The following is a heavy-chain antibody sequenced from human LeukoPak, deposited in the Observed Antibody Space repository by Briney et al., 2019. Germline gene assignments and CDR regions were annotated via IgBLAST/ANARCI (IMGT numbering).Heavy chain of an antibody. CDR3: ARDRPGDV. CDR1: GFTFSSYE. V-gene: IGHV3-64*01. Sequence: GGSLRLSCAASGFTFSSYEMHWVRQAPGQGLEYVSAISSNGDSTYYANLVKGSFIISRDNSKNTMYLQRGSLRPEDMAVYYCARDRPGDVWGEGTTVTVSS. J-gene: IGHJ6*04. CDR2: ISSNGDST.